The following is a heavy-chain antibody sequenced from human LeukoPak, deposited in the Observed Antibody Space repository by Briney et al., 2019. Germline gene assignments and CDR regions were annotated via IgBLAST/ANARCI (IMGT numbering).Heavy chain of an antibody. J-gene: IGHJ5*02. D-gene: IGHD2-2*02. CDR1: GYTFTSYD. V-gene: IGHV1-8*01. CDR3: ARYGVFCSGTSCYRIGWFDP. Sequence: ASVKVSCKASGYTFTSYDINWVRQATGQGLEWMGWMNPNSGNTGYAQKFQGRVTMTRDTSISTAYMELSRLRSDDTAVYYCARYGVFCSGTSCYRIGWFDPWGQGTLVTVSS. CDR2: MNPNSGNT.